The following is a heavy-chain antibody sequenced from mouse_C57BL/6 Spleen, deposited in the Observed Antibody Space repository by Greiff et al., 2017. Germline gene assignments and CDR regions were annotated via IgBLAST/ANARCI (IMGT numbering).Heavy chain of an antibody. CDR3: TRGITTVPFCY. D-gene: IGHD1-1*01. J-gene: IGHJ2*01. CDR2: IDPETGGT. CDR1: GYTFTDYE. V-gene: IGHV1-15*01. Sequence: QVQLQQSGAELVGPGASVTLSCKASGYTFTDYEMHWVKQTPVHGLEWIGAIDPETGGTAYNQKFKGKAILTADKSSSTAYMELRSLTSEDSAVYYCTRGITTVPFCYWGQGTTLTVSS.